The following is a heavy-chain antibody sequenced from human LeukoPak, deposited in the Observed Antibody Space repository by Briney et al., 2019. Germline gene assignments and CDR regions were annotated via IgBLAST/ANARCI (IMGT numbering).Heavy chain of an antibody. CDR1: GYTFTSYD. J-gene: IGHJ6*02. V-gene: IGHV1-8*01. CDR3: ARGGRVQLWLLSPIRYYGMDV. Sequence: ASVKVSCKASGYTFTSYDINWVRQATGQGLEWMGWMNPNSGNTGYAQKFQGRATMTRNTSISTAYMELSSLRSEDTAVYYCARGGRVQLWLLSPIRYYGMDVWGQGTTVTVSS. D-gene: IGHD5-18*01. CDR2: MNPNSGNT.